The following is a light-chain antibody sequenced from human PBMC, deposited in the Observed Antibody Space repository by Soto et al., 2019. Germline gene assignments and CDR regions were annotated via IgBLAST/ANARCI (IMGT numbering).Light chain of an antibody. V-gene: IGLV1-40*01. CDR1: SSNIGAGYD. CDR2: SDI. J-gene: IGLJ2*01. Sequence: QSVLTQPPSVSGAPGQRPTISCTGSSSNIGAGYDVHWYQQFPGTAPKLLIFSDINRPSGVPARFSASKSGSSASLAISGLQAEDEADYYCQSYDSVLSASVFGGGTKVTVL. CDR3: QSYDSVLSASV.